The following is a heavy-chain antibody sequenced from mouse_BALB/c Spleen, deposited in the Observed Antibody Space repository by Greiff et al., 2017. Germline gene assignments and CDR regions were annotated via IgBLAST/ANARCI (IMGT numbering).Heavy chain of an antibody. CDR3: ARGGQEYGNYDAMDY. CDR1: GYTFTDYA. D-gene: IGHD2-10*02. V-gene: IGHV1S137*01. CDR2: ISTYYGDA. Sequence: VQLQQSGAELVRPGVSVKISCKGSGYTFTDYAMHWVKQSHAKSLEWIGVISTYYGDASYNQKFKGKATMTVDKSSSTAYMELARLTSEDSAIYYCARGGQEYGNYDAMDYWGQGTSVTVSS. J-gene: IGHJ4*01.